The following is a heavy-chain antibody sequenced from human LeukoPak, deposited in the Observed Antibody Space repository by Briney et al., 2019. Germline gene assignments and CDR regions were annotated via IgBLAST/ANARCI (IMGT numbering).Heavy chain of an antibody. CDR3: GKEQSGSYVHAFDP. D-gene: IGHD3-3*01. J-gene: IGHJ5*02. CDR2: IYSDNT. V-gene: IGHV3-66*03. Sequence: GGSLRLSYTVSGFTVSSNSMSWVRQAPGKGLEWVSFIYSDNTHYSDPVKGRFTISRDNSKSTLYLQMNSLRTDDTAVYYCGKEQSGSYVHAFDPWGQGTVVTVSS. CDR1: GFTVSSNS.